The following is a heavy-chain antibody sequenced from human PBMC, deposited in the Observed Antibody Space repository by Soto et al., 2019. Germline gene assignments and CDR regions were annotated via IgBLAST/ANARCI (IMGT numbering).Heavy chain of an antibody. CDR2: ISSSGSTI. CDR3: ASSIALGSFYYYYYGMDV. CDR1: GFTFSSYE. Sequence: GSLRLSCAASGFTFSSYEMNWVRQAPGKGLEWVSYISSSGSTIYYADSVKGRFTISRDNAKNSLYLQMNSLRAEDTAVYYCASSIALGSFYYYYYGMDVWGQGTTVTVSS. V-gene: IGHV3-48*03. D-gene: IGHD2-21*01. J-gene: IGHJ6*02.